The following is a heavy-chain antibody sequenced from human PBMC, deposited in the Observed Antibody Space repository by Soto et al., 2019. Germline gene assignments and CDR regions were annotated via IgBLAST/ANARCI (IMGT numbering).Heavy chain of an antibody. CDR2: IGGSDGST. CDR1: GFTFRNYA. J-gene: IGHJ5*02. CDR3: AKNADTSPWYS. Sequence: EVHLLESGGGLVQRGGSLRLSCAASGFTFRNYAMSWVRQAPRKGLEWVSSIGGSDGSTYYADSVKGRFTISRDNSDNTLYLQMNNLRAEDTAVYYCAKNADTSPWYSWGQGTLVTVSS. V-gene: IGHV3-23*01. D-gene: IGHD6-19*01.